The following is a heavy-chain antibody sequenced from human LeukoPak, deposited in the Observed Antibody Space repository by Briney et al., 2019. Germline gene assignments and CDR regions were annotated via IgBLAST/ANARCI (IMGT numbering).Heavy chain of an antibody. CDR1: GGSISSYY. J-gene: IGHJ6*03. CDR2: IYYSGST. CDR3: ATCSSTSCYANNYYYYMDV. V-gene: IGHV4-59*01. Sequence: SETLSLTCTVSGGSISSYYWSWVRQPPGKGLEWIGYIYYSGSTNYNPSLKSRVTISVDTSKNQFSLKLSSVTAADTAVYYCATCSSTSCYANNYYYYMDVWGKGTTVTVSS. D-gene: IGHD2-2*01.